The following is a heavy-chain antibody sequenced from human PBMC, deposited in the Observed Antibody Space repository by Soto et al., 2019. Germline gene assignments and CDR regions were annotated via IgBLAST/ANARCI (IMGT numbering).Heavy chain of an antibody. J-gene: IGHJ5*02. Sequence: HPGGSLRLSCSASVFTFSSYAMSWFRQAPGKGLEWVSAISGSGGSTYYADSVKGRFTISRDNSKNTLYLQMNSLRAEDTAVYYCAKVSLYSYGRNKNWFDPWGQGTLVTVSS. CDR2: ISGSGGST. CDR3: AKVSLYSYGRNKNWFDP. CDR1: VFTFSSYA. D-gene: IGHD5-18*01. V-gene: IGHV3-23*01.